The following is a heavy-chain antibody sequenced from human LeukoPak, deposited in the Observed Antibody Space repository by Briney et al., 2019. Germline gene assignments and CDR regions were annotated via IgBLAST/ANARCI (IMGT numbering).Heavy chain of an antibody. J-gene: IGHJ4*02. CDR1: GGSISSSTYY. V-gene: IGHV4-39*07. D-gene: IGHD2-21*02. Sequence: SETLSLTCTVSGGSISSSTYYWGWIRQPPGKGLEWIGSIFYSGRTYYNPSLKSRVTMSVDTSKNQFSLKLSSVTAADTAVYYCAREGYCRGDCYAPFVNWGKGTLVTVSS. CDR3: AREGYCRGDCYAPFVN. CDR2: IFYSGRT.